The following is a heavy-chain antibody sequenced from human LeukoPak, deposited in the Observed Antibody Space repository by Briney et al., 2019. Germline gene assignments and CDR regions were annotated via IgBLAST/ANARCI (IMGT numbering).Heavy chain of an antibody. CDR1: GFTVSSNY. J-gene: IGHJ4*02. V-gene: IGHV3-53*01. Sequence: GGSLRLSCAASGFTVSSNYMSWVRQAPGKGLEWVSIIYSGGSTYYADSVQGRFTVSRDNSKNTLYLQMNSLRAEDTAVYYCARSNYGSGTYYVDDWGQGTLVTVSS. CDR3: ARSNYGSGTYYVDD. CDR2: IYSGGST. D-gene: IGHD3-10*01.